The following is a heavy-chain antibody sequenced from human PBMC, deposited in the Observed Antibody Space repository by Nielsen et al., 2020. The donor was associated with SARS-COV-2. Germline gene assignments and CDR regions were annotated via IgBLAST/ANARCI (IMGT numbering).Heavy chain of an antibody. CDR3: ARDTNFGFWSGPRRYYYGLDV. CDR1: GYTFTGYY. D-gene: IGHD3-3*01. Sequence: ASVKVSCKASGYTFTGYYMHWVRQAPGQGLEWMGRINPNSGGTNYAQKFQGRVTMTRDTSISTAYLDLGRLRSDDTAVYYCARDTNFGFWSGPRRYYYGLDVWGQGTTVTVSS. CDR2: INPNSGGT. J-gene: IGHJ6*02. V-gene: IGHV1-2*06.